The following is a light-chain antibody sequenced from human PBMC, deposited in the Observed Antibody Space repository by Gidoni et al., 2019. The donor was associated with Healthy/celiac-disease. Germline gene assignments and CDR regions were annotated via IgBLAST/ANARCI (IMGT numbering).Light chain of an antibody. Sequence: DIVLTPSSVTLSVSPGERATLSCRASQSVSSNLAWYQQKPGQAPRLLIYGASTRATGIPARFSGSGSGTEFTLNISSLQSEDFAVYYCQQYNNWPSLTFGGGTKVEIK. CDR1: QSVSSN. CDR3: QQYNNWPSLT. V-gene: IGKV3-15*01. J-gene: IGKJ4*01. CDR2: GAS.